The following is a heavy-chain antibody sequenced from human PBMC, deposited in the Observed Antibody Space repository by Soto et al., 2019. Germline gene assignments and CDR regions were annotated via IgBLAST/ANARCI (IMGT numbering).Heavy chain of an antibody. J-gene: IGHJ4*02. V-gene: IGHV4-30-4*01. CDR2: LYYSGST. CDR3: DRVTTPWLQLDY. CDR1: GVSISSGDRY. Sequence: QVQLQESGPGLVKPSQTLSLTCTVSGVSISSGDRYWSWIRQPPGKGLEWIGYLYYSGSTCYNPSLKSRVTISVDTSKNQFSLKLSSVTAADTAVYYCDRVTTPWLQLDYWGQGTLVTVSS. D-gene: IGHD5-12*01.